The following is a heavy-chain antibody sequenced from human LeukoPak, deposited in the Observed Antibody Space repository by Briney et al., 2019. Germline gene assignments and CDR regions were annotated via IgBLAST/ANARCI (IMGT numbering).Heavy chain of an antibody. CDR3: AIPRGDFDY. CDR2: IIPIFGTA. CDR1: GGTFSSYA. D-gene: IGHD3-10*01. V-gene: IGHV1-69*06. Sequence: SVKVSCKASGGTFSSYAISWVRQAPGQGLEWMGGIIPIFGTANYAQRFQGRLTITADKSTSTAYMELSSLKSEDSVLYYCAIPRGDFDYWGQGTLVTVSS. J-gene: IGHJ4*02.